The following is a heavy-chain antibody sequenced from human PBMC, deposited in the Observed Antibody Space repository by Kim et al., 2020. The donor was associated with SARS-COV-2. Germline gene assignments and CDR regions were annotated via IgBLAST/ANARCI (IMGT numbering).Heavy chain of an antibody. CDR1: GGTFSSYA. CDR2: IIPIFGTA. V-gene: IGHV1-69*13. Sequence: SVKVSCKASGGTFSSYAISWVRQAPGQGLEWMGGIIPIFGTANYAQKFQGRVTITADESTSTAYMELSSLRSEDTAVYYCARDPFGGYGDDDAFDIWGQGTMVTVSS. CDR3: ARDPFGGYGDDDAFDI. J-gene: IGHJ3*02. D-gene: IGHD4-17*01.